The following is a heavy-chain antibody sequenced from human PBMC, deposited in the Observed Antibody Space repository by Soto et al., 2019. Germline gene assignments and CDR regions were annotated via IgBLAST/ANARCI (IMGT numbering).Heavy chain of an antibody. CDR1: GFTFGNYA. J-gene: IGHJ4*02. CDR2: ISYDGSNK. CDR3: AGFVSGYCFDY. D-gene: IGHD3-9*01. Sequence: GGSLTLSSGASGFTFGNYAIHWVLQAPGRGLEWVAVISYDGSNKYYADPAKARFTIPRDNSKNTRYLHMNSLKAEDPAVYYCAGFVSGYCFDYRGQVAVVPIAS. V-gene: IGHV3-30-3*01.